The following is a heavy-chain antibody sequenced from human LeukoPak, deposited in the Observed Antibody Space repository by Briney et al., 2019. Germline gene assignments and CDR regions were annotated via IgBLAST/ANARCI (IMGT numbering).Heavy chain of an antibody. Sequence: PEASVKVSCKASGYTFTGYYMHWVRQAPGQGLEWMGWINPNSGGTNYAQKFQGRVTMTRDTSISTAYMELSRLRSDDTAVYYCARDGVFTIFGVAIDNWFDPWGQGTLVTVSS. V-gene: IGHV1-2*02. CDR1: GYTFTGYY. CDR2: INPNSGGT. J-gene: IGHJ5*02. D-gene: IGHD3-3*01. CDR3: ARDGVFTIFGVAIDNWFDP.